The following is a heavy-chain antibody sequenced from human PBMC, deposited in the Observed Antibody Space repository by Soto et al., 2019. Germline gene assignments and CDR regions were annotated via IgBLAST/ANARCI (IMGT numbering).Heavy chain of an antibody. V-gene: IGHV3-33*01. CDR1: GFIFRNYG. J-gene: IGHJ5*01. D-gene: IGHD2-8*01. Sequence: QVKVVESGGGVVQPGRSLTLSCAASGFIFRNYGMHWVRQAPGKGLEWLAAIWYDGGNKHYADSVKGRFSTSRDNSKNTVYLQNSSLRAENTAVYYCARDKGEILAAPIENNGLSNRLDSWGQGTLVTVSS. CDR2: IWYDGGNK. CDR3: ARDKGEILAAPIENNGLSNRLDS.